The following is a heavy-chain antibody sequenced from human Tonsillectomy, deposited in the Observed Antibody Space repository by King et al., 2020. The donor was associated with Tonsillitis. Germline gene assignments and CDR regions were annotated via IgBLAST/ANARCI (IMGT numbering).Heavy chain of an antibody. CDR2: INPKSGGT. D-gene: IGHD5-12*01. J-gene: IGHJ4*02. V-gene: IGHV1-2*02. CDR1: EYTFTGHY. Sequence: VQLVQSGAEVKKTGASVKVSCKTSEYTFTGHYIHWVRQAPGQGLEYMGWINPKSGGTKYIQKFQGKVTMTRDTSTGTVDMEVSGLRFDDTAVYYCARDLRAGYSGYDFDYWGQGTLVTVSS. CDR3: ARDLRAGYSGYDFDY.